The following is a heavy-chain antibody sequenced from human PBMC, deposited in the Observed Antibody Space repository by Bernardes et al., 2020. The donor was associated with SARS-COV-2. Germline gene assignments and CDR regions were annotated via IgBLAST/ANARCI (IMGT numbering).Heavy chain of an antibody. CDR1: GFSITHNY. CDR2: MYSSGRA. CDR3: ARDRRRYFDS. Sequence: GGFLSPSRTASGFSITHNYMAWIRPAPGKGLEWVSLMYSSGRADYAESLKGRFTISRDSSKNSLYLQMSSLKAEDTALYYCARDRRRYFDSWGQGTLVTVSS. V-gene: IGHV3-66*01. J-gene: IGHJ4*02.